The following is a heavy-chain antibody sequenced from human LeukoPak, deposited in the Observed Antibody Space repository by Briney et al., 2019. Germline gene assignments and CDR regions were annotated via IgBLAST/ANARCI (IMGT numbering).Heavy chain of an antibody. Sequence: GGSLRLSCAASGFTFSSAPMHWVRQGSGKGLECIGRIRSKSNSYATAYNAPLKGRFTISRDDSKNTAFLQMNSLKTEDTAVYYCTSPFRGSNSLWFDPWGQGTLVTVSS. J-gene: IGHJ5*02. V-gene: IGHV3-73*01. D-gene: IGHD6-13*01. CDR3: TSPFRGSNSLWFDP. CDR2: IRSKSNSYAT. CDR1: GFTFSSAP.